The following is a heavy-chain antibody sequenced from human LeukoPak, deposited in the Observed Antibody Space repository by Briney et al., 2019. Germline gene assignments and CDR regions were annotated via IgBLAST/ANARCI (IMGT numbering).Heavy chain of an antibody. CDR2: ISRSSSTI. D-gene: IGHD6-6*01. J-gene: IGHJ4*02. Sequence: PGGSLRLSCAASGFTFSNYSMNWVRQAPGKGLEWVSYISRSSSTIYYADSVKGRFTISRDNAKNSLYLQMNSLRAEDTAVYYCARDRYSGSSLDFWGQGTLVTVSS. V-gene: IGHV3-48*01. CDR3: ARDRYSGSSLDF. CDR1: GFTFSNYS.